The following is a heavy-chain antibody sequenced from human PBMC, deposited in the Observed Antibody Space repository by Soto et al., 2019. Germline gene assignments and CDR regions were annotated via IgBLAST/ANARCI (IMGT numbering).Heavy chain of an antibody. V-gene: IGHV3-11*01. Sequence: GESLRLYCATSGLTFSEFYMSWVLQAPGKGLEWISYISSSGSLIYYADSVKGRFTISRDNANNSLYLQMNSLRVEDTAVYYCVREPPPDSEKVEMHVWGQANTVTVSS. D-gene: IGHD4-4*01. CDR1: GLTFSEFY. CDR2: ISSSGSLI. J-gene: IGHJ6*02. CDR3: VREPPPDSEKVEMHV.